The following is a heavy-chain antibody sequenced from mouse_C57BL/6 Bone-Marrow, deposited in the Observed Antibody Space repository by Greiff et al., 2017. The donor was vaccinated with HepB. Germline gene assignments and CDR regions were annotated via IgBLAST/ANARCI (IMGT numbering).Heavy chain of an antibody. J-gene: IGHJ2*01. CDR3: ARRGTVPLDD. D-gene: IGHD1-1*01. CDR1: GYTFTSYW. Sequence: QVQLQQPGAELVKPGASVKLSCKASGYTFTSYWMHWVKQRPGQGLEWIGMIHPNSGSTNYNEKFKSKATLTVDKSSSTAYMQLSSLTSKDSAVYVCARRGTVPLDDWGKVTTLTVSS. V-gene: IGHV1-64*01. CDR2: IHPNSGST.